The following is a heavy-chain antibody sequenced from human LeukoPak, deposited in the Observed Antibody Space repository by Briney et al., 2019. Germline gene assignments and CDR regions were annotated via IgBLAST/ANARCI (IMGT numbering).Heavy chain of an antibody. CDR1: GYTFTSYG. CDR2: ISAYNGNT. J-gene: IGHJ5*02. Sequence: ASVKVSCKASGYTFTSYGISWVRQAPGQGLEWMGWISAYNGNTNYAQKLQGRVTMTTDTSTSTAYMELRSLRSDDTAVYYCARGAVRYCSSTSCLYNWFDPWGQGTLVTASS. V-gene: IGHV1-18*01. CDR3: ARGAVRYCSSTSCLYNWFDP. D-gene: IGHD2-2*01.